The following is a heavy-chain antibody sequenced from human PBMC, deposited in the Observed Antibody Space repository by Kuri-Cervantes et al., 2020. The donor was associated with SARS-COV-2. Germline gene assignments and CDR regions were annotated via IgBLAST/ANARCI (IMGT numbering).Heavy chain of an antibody. CDR2: IYYSGST. CDR1: GGSISSSSYY. CDR3: ARVNIELVLPTPQVYFYMDV. J-gene: IGHJ6*03. V-gene: IGHV4-39*07. D-gene: IGHD2/OR15-2a*01. Sequence: SETLSLTCTVSGGSISSSSYYWGWIRQPPGKGLEWIGSIYYSGSTYYNPSLKSRVTMSIDTSKNQFSLRLSSVTAADTAVYYCARVNIELVLPTPQVYFYMDVWGKGTTVTVSS.